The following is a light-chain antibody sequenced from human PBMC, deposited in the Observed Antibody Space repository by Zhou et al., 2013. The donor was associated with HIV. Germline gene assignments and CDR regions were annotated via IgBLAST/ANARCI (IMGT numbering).Light chain of an antibody. CDR2: GAS. CDR1: QSVGSN. Sequence: EIVMTQSPATLSVSPGERATLSCRASQSVGSNLAWYQQKPGQPPRLVIYGASTRATGIPARFSGSGSGTEFTLTISSLQSEDFAMYFCQQYNDGPGGTFGHGTKVEIK. CDR3: QQYNDGPGGT. V-gene: IGKV3-15*01. J-gene: IGKJ1*01.